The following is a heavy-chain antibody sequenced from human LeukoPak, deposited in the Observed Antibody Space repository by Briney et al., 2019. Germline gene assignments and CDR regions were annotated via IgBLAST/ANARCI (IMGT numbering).Heavy chain of an antibody. CDR2: INHGGRT. CDR3: ARGIRSDY. J-gene: IGHJ4*02. Sequence: SETLSLTCAMYGGSFGVYYWSWIRQPPGKGLEWIGEINHGGRTNYNPSLKGRVTISVDTSKTQFSLKLSSVTAADTAVYYCARGIRSDYWGQGTLVTVSS. CDR1: GGSFGVYY. V-gene: IGHV4-34*01.